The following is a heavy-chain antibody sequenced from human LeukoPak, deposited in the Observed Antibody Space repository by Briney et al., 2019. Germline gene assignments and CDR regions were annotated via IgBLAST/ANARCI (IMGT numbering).Heavy chain of an antibody. J-gene: IGHJ4*02. CDR1: GFTFSSYA. CDR2: ISGSGGST. CDR3: AKGHLYYYDSSGYYSY. Sequence: QAGGSLRLSCAASGFTFSSYAMSWVRQAPGKGLEWVSAISGSGGSTYYADSVKGRFTISRDNSKNTLYLQMNSLRAEDTAVYYCAKGHLYYYDSSGYYSYWGQGTLATVSS. D-gene: IGHD3-22*01. V-gene: IGHV3-23*01.